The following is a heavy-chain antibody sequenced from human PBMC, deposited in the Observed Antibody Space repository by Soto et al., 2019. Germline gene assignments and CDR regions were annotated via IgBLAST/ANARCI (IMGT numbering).Heavy chain of an antibody. CDR1: GFTLSDHY. CDR3: ARGHGAPGPSTSYYAMEV. J-gene: IGHJ6*02. CDR2: SRDKSNRYTT. D-gene: IGHD2-8*01. V-gene: IGHV3-72*01. Sequence: GSLRLSCAASGFTLSDHYMDWVRQAPGKGLEWLGRSRDKSNRYTTAYATCMRCRFIITRGDFKTLLYQQGSRLNIDSAAVYYWARGHGAPGPSTSYYAMEVWGQGTRVTVYS.